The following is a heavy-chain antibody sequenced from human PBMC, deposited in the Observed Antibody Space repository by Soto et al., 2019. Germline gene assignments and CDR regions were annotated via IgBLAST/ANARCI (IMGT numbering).Heavy chain of an antibody. CDR1: GYIFVNYG. J-gene: IGHJ6*02. Sequence: QVQLVQSGDEVRKPGSSVKVSCKASGYIFVNYGIAWVRQAPGQGLKWMGWISPYSGNTNYARKVQGRLTMTTDTSTSKAYMDLGSLTSDDTAVYYCSMVNNYVTPTPQDVWGQGTTVTVSS. V-gene: IGHV1-18*01. CDR2: ISPYSGNT. D-gene: IGHD3-16*01. CDR3: SMVNNYVTPTPQDV.